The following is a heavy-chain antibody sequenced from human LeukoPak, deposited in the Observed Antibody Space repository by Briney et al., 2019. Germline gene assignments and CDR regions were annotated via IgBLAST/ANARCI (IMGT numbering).Heavy chain of an antibody. CDR3: AKYRTRQAH. CDR2: IKEDGSDK. Sequence: GGSLRLSCAASGFTFSNYWMSWVRQTPGKGLEWVANIKEDGSDKYYVDSLKGRFTISRDNAKNSLYLQMNSLRAEDTAVYYCAKYRTRQAHWGQGTLVTVSS. CDR1: GFTFSNYW. J-gene: IGHJ4*02. D-gene: IGHD2/OR15-2a*01. V-gene: IGHV3-7*03.